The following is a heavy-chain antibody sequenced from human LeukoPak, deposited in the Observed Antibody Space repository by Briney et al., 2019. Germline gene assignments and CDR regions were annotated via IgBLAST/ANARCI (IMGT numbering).Heavy chain of an antibody. CDR3: AKVGDDYGGNPGSDAFDI. CDR2: ISGDGGST. Sequence: GGSLRLCCAASGFTFDDYAMHWVRQAPGKGLEWVSLISGDGGSTYYADSVKGRFTISRDNSKNSLYLQMNSLRTEDTALYYCAKVGDDYGGNPGSDAFDIWGQGTMVTVSS. J-gene: IGHJ3*02. D-gene: IGHD4-23*01. CDR1: GFTFDDYA. V-gene: IGHV3-43*02.